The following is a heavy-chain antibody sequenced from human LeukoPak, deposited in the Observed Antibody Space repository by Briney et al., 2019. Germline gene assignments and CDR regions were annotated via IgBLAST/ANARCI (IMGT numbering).Heavy chain of an antibody. J-gene: IGHJ4*02. V-gene: IGHV3-48*01. Sequence: GGSLRLSCEASGFTFSSYSMNWVRQAPGKGLEWISYISTSTTTIYYADSVKGRFTISRDNAKKSLYLQMNSLRVEDTGVYYCAKGPRRIDYWGQGPLVTVSS. CDR3: AKGPRRIDY. CDR1: GFTFSSYS. CDR2: ISTSTTTI.